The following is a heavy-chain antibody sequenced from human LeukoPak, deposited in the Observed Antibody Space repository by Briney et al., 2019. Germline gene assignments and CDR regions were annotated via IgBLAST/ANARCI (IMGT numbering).Heavy chain of an antibody. CDR2: INPGGGST. D-gene: IGHD5-18*01. J-gene: IGHJ4*02. CDR3: ARALGDVDTAMVSDFDY. CDR1: GYTFTIYF. Sequence: ASVKVSSMASGYTFTIYFMHWVRPAPGQGLEWMGIINPGGGSTSYAQKYQGRVNMSRDTSTSTVYMELSSLRSEDTAVYYCARALGDVDTAMVSDFDYWGQGTLVTVSS. V-gene: IGHV1-46*01.